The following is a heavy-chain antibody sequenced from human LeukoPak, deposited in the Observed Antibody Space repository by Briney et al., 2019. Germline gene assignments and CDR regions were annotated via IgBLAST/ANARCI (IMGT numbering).Heavy chain of an antibody. D-gene: IGHD6-6*01. CDR3: ARQTDPDSSSSHFDF. CDR1: GASISSSSYY. CDR2: MSYSGST. V-gene: IGHV4-39*01. J-gene: IGHJ4*02. Sequence: SETLSLTCTVSGASISSSSYYWGWIRQPPGKGLEWLGSMSYSGSTYDNPSLTRRVAMSVDTSKHQFSLNLTSVPDADTAVYYCARQTDPDSSSSHFDFWGQGTLVPVSS.